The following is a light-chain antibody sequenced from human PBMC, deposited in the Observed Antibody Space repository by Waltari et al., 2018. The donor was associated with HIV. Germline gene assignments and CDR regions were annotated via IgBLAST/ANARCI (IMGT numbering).Light chain of an antibody. Sequence: EIVLTQSPATLSLSPGERATLSCRASQSVSKYLGWYQQKPGQAPRLLIYGASNRATGIPARFSGSGSGTDFSLTINSLEPEDFAFYYCHQGLTFGGGTKVEIK. CDR1: QSVSKY. V-gene: IGKV3-11*01. CDR2: GAS. J-gene: IGKJ4*01. CDR3: HQGLT.